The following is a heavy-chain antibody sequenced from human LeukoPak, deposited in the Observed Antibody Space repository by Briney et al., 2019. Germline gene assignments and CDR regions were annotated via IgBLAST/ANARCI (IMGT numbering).Heavy chain of an antibody. Sequence: GGSLRLSCAASGFTFSNYWMSWVRQAPGKGLEWVANIREDGSEKYYVDSVKGQFTISRDNAKNSLFLQMDSLRAEDTAVYYCARVVYSSSWYPTQHFDYWGQGTLVTVSS. CDR1: GFTFSNYW. CDR3: ARVVYSSSWYPTQHFDY. V-gene: IGHV3-7*03. D-gene: IGHD6-13*01. J-gene: IGHJ4*02. CDR2: IREDGSEK.